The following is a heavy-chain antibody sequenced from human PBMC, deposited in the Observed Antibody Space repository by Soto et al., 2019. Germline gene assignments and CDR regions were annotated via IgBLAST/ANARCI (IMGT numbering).Heavy chain of an antibody. CDR3: ARELALCGGDCYPPTDDAFDI. V-gene: IGHV3-48*02. Sequence: GGSLRLSCAASGFTFSSYSMNWVRQAPGKGLEWVSYISSSSSTIYYADSVKGRFTISRDNAKNSLYLQMNSLRDEDTAVYYCARELALCGGDCYPPTDDAFDIWGQGTMVTVSS. D-gene: IGHD2-21*02. J-gene: IGHJ3*02. CDR1: GFTFSSYS. CDR2: ISSSSSTI.